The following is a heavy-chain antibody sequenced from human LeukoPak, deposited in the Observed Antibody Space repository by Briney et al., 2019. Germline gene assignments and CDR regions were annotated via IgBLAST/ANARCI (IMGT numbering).Heavy chain of an antibody. CDR3: ARRMHYSDSSMYRWFDP. CDR2: IKEDGSEK. CDR1: GFSFSSYW. Sequence: GGSLRLSCAASGFSFSSYWMTWVRQAPGKGLEWVANIKEDGSEKKYVDSVKGRFTISRDNAKKSLYLQMNSLRAEDTAVYYCARRMHYSDSSMYRWFDPWGQGTLVTVSS. J-gene: IGHJ5*02. D-gene: IGHD3-22*01. V-gene: IGHV3-7*01.